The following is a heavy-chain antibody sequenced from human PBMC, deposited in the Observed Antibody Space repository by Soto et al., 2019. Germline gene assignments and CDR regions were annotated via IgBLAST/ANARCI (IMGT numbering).Heavy chain of an antibody. V-gene: IGHV3-21*01. J-gene: IGHJ4*02. CDR1: GFTFSSYS. CDR3: ARDSHHRLSGLAAAGTV. D-gene: IGHD6-13*01. Sequence: EVQLVESGGGLVKPGGSLRLSCAASGFTFSSYSMNWVRQAPGKGLEWVSSISSSSSYIYYADSVKGRFTISRDNAKNSLYLQKNSLRAEDTAVYYFARDSHHRLSGLAAAGTVWGQGTLVTVSS. CDR2: ISSSSSYI.